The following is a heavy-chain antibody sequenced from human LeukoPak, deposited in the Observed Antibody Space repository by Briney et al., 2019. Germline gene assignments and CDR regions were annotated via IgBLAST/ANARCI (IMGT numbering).Heavy chain of an antibody. CDR3: ARGLEYYYDTFRDFDI. V-gene: IGHV1-69*06. CDR1: GGTFSSYA. CDR2: IIPIFGTT. Sequence: SVKVSCKASGGTFSSYAITWVRQAPGQGLEWMGRIIPIFGTTNYAQRFQGRVTITADTTTSTAYTHLSSLRSEDTAVYYCARGLEYYYDTFRDFDIWGQGTMVIVSS. D-gene: IGHD3-22*01. J-gene: IGHJ3*02.